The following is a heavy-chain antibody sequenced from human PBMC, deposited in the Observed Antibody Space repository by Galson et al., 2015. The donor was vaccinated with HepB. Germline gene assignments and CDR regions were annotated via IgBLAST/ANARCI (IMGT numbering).Heavy chain of an antibody. V-gene: IGHV1-46*01. CDR2: INPSGGST. J-gene: IGHJ6*02. CDR1: GYTFTNYY. Sequence: SVKVSCKASGYTFTNYYMHWVRQAPGQGLEWMGVINPSGGSTTHAQKFQGRVIMTRDTSTSTVYMELRSLRSEDTAVYYCARGPYSGSADRRSKYYGMDVWGQGTTVTVSS. D-gene: IGHD1-26*01. CDR3: ARGPYSGSADRRSKYYGMDV.